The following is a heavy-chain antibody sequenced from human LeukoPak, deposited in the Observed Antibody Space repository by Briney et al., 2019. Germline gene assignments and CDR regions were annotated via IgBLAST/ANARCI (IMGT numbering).Heavy chain of an antibody. Sequence: ASVKVSCKASGGTFSSYGISWVRQAPGQGLEWMGRIIPIFGTANYAQKFQGRVTITTDESTSTAYMELSSLRSEDTAVYYCARVGSWGYDSSGSLDPNAFDYWGQGTLVTVSS. CDR1: GGTFSSYG. V-gene: IGHV1-69*05. D-gene: IGHD3-22*01. J-gene: IGHJ4*02. CDR2: IIPIFGTA. CDR3: ARVGSWGYDSSGSLDPNAFDY.